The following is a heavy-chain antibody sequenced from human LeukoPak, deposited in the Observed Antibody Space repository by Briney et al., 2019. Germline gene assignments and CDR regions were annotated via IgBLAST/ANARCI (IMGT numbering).Heavy chain of an antibody. V-gene: IGHV4-34*01. CDR2: INHSGST. J-gene: IGHJ4*02. CDR1: GGSFSGYY. D-gene: IGHD1-26*01. CDR3: ASRQREGYYFDY. Sequence: PSETLSLTRAVYGGSFSGYYWSWIRQPPGKGLEWIGEINHSGSTNYNPSLKSRVTISVDTSKNQFSLKLSSVTAADTAVYYCASRQREGYYFDYWGQGTLVTVSS.